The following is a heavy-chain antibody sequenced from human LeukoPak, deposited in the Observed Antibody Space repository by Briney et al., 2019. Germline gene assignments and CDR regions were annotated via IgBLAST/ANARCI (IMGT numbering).Heavy chain of an antibody. CDR1: GYTLTELS. CDR2: FDPEDGET. D-gene: IGHD1-20*01. Sequence: ASVKVSCKVSGYTLTELSMHWVRQAPGKGLEWMGGFDPEDGETIYAQKFQGRVTMTEDTSTDTAYMELSSLRSEDTAVYYCATTGGNWNDIDYWGQGTPVTVSS. V-gene: IGHV1-24*01. J-gene: IGHJ4*02. CDR3: ATTGGNWNDIDY.